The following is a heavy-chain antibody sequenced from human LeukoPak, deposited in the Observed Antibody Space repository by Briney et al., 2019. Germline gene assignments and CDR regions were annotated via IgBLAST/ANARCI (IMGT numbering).Heavy chain of an antibody. CDR1: GYTFTSYA. J-gene: IGHJ4*02. CDR3: ARDVVRGVSRYDY. CDR2: INAGNGNT. V-gene: IGHV1-3*01. D-gene: IGHD3-10*01. Sequence: ASVKVSCKASGYTFTSYAMHWVRQAPGQRLEWMGWINAGNGNTKYSQKFQGRVTITRDTSASTGYMELSSLISEDTAVYYCARDVVRGVSRYDYWGQGTLVTVSS.